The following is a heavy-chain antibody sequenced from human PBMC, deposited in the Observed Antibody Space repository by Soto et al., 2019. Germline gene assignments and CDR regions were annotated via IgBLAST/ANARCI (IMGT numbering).Heavy chain of an antibody. D-gene: IGHD3-10*01. CDR1: GFTFSSYG. CDR3: AKLRWGSDNWFDP. Sequence: SLRLSCAASGFTFSSYGMHWVRQAPGKGLEWVAVISYHGNDKYYADSVKGRFTISRDNFKSTLYLQMNSLRAEDTAVYYCAKLRWGSDNWFDPWGQGTLVTVSS. J-gene: IGHJ5*02. V-gene: IGHV3-30*18. CDR2: ISYHGNDK.